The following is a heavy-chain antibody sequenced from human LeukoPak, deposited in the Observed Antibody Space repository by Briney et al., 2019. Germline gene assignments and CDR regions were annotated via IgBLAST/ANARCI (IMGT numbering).Heavy chain of an antibody. Sequence: SETLSLTCTVSGGSISDYYWSWIRQPAGKGLEWLGRVYTSGSTKYNPSLESRVTMSVDTSKNQFSLKLSFVTAADTAVYYCARVGSGYDYFDYWGQGTLVTVSS. CDR2: VYTSGST. CDR1: GGSISDYY. D-gene: IGHD3-22*01. V-gene: IGHV4-4*07. CDR3: ARVGSGYDYFDY. J-gene: IGHJ4*02.